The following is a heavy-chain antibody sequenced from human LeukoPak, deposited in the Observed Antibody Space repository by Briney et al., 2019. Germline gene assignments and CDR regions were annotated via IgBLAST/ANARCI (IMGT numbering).Heavy chain of an antibody. V-gene: IGHV3-30-3*01. CDR2: ISYDGSNK. J-gene: IGHJ4*02. CDR1: GFTFSSYA. CDR3: IPSL. Sequence: GGSLRLSCAASGFTFSSYAMHWVRQAPGKGLEWVAVISYDGSNKYYADSVKGRFTISRDNSKNTLYLQMNSLRAEDTAVYYCIPSLGGQGILVTVSS.